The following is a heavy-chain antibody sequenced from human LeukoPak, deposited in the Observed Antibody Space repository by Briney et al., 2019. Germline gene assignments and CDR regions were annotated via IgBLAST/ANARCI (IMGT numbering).Heavy chain of an antibody. CDR1: GYTFTGYY. J-gene: IGHJ4*02. CDR3: ARDRVGSSWSFEY. Sequence: ASVKVSCKASGYTFTGYYMHWVRQAPGQGLEWMGWINPNSGGTNYAQKFQGRVTMTRDTSISRDYMELGRLRSDDTSVYYRARDRVGSSWSFEYCGQRTLVTASS. D-gene: IGHD6-13*01. V-gene: IGHV1-2*02. CDR2: INPNSGGT.